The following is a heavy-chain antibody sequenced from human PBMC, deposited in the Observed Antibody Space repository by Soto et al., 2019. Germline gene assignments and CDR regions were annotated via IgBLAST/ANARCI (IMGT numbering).Heavy chain of an antibody. CDR1: GFTVSSNY. V-gene: IGHV3-53*01. D-gene: IGHD3-10*01. CDR3: ARDRIGRGVIPFRYGMDV. J-gene: IGHJ6*02. Sequence: EVQLVESGGGLIQPGGSLRLSCAASGFTVSSNYMSWVRQAPGKGLEWVSVIYSGGSTYYADPVKGRFTISRDNSKNTLYLQMNSLRAEDTAVYYCARDRIGRGVIPFRYGMDVWGQGTTVTVSS. CDR2: IYSGGST.